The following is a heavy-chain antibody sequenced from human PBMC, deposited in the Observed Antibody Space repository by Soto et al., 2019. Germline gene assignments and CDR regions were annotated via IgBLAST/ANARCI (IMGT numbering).Heavy chain of an antibody. CDR2: INSDGSRT. D-gene: IGHD3-22*01. J-gene: IGHJ4*02. CDR1: GFTFSSHW. V-gene: IGHV3-74*03. CDR3: ARMFYYEGSVDRYCDY. Sequence: EVQLVESGGDLVQPGGSLRLSCAASGFTFSSHWMHWVRQAPGKGLVWVSRINSDGSRTTYADSVKGRFTISRDNAKNTLYLQMNSLRVEDTAVYYCARMFYYEGSVDRYCDYWGQGTLVTVSS.